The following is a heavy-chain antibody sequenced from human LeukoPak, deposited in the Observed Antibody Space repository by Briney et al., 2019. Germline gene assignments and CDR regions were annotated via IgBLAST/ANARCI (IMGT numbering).Heavy chain of an antibody. Sequence: GGSLRLSCAASGFTFSDSYMTWIRQAPGKGLEWVSLIYSGGSTDYTDSVKGRFTISRDNSKNTLYLQMNSLRAEDTAVYYCARRAGGYSHPYDYWGQGTLVTVSS. CDR1: GFTFSDSY. D-gene: IGHD4-23*01. J-gene: IGHJ4*02. CDR2: IYSGGST. CDR3: ARRAGGYSHPYDY. V-gene: IGHV3-53*01.